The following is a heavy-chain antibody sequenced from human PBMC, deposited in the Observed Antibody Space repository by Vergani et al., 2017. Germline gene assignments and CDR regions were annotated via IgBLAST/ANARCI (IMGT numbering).Heavy chain of an antibody. J-gene: IGHJ4*02. D-gene: IGHD3-16*01. V-gene: IGHV3-13*01. CDR2: IGTAGDT. CDR3: ARAPIKFGGVDY. Sequence: EVQLVESGGGLVQPGGSLRLSCAASGFTFSSYDMHWVRQATGKGLEWVSAIGTAGDTYYPGSVKGRFTISRENAKNSLYLQMNSLRAGDTAVYYCARAPIKFGGVDYWGQGTLVTVSS. CDR1: GFTFSSYD.